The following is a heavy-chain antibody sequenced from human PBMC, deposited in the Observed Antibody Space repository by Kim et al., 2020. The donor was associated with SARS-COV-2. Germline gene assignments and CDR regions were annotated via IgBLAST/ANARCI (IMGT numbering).Heavy chain of an antibody. CDR3: ARGRSLWVGEDAFDI. J-gene: IGHJ3*02. D-gene: IGHD3-10*01. V-gene: IGHV3-13*04. CDR1: GFTFSSYD. CDR2: IGTAGDT. Sequence: GGSLRLSCAASGFTFSSYDMHWVRQATGKGLEWVSAIGTAGDTYYQGSVKGRFTISRENAKNSLYLQKNSLRAGDTAVYDGARGRSLWVGEDAFDIWGQG.